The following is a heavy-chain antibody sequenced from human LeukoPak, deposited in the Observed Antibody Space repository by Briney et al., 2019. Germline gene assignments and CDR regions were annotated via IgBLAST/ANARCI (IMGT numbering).Heavy chain of an antibody. V-gene: IGHV4-59*08. CDR1: GCSINSYY. CDR3: ARQEGVYYASPRLYWYFDL. Sequence: PSETLSLTCTVSGCSINSYYWSWIRQPPGKGLEWVGYIYYSGGTNYNTPLKSRVAISVATSKNQVSLKLSCVTAADTAVHYCARQEGVYYASPRLYWYFDLWGRGTLVTVSS. J-gene: IGHJ2*01. D-gene: IGHD3-22*01. CDR2: IYYSGGT.